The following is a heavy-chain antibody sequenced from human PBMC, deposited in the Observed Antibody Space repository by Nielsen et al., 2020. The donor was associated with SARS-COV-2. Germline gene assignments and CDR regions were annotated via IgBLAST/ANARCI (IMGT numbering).Heavy chain of an antibody. Sequence: SVKVSCKASGYTFTGYYMHWVRQAPGQGLEWMGGIIPIFGTANYAQKFQGRVTITADESTSTAYMELSSLRSEDTAVYYCAIFYGGNSIDYWGQGTLVTVSS. CDR2: IIPIFGTA. D-gene: IGHD4-23*01. J-gene: IGHJ4*02. CDR3: AIFYGGNSIDY. CDR1: GYTFTGYY. V-gene: IGHV1-69*13.